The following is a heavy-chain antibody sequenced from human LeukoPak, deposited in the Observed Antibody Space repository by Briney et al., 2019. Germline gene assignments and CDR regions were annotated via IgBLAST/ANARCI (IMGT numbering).Heavy chain of an antibody. Sequence: GGSLRLSCAASGFTFNDAWMSWVRQAPGKGLEWVGRIKSKTDGGTTDYAAPVKGRFTISRDTSKNTLYLQMNSLKTEDTAVYYCTTGLRFLEPEDYWGQGTLVTVSS. CDR3: TTGLRFLEPEDY. J-gene: IGHJ4*02. D-gene: IGHD3-3*01. CDR1: GFTFNDAW. V-gene: IGHV3-15*01. CDR2: IKSKTDGGTT.